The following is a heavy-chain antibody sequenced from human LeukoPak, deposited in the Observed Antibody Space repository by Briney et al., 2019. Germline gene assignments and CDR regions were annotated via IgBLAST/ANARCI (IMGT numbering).Heavy chain of an antibody. Sequence: ASVKVSCKVSGYTLTELSMHWVRQAPGKGLEWMGGFDPEDGETIYAQKFQGRVTMTEDTSTDTAYMELSSLRSEDTAVYYCARVGPYGGNSAPYAFDIWGQGTMVTVSS. V-gene: IGHV1-24*01. CDR2: FDPEDGET. J-gene: IGHJ3*02. CDR1: GYTLTELS. CDR3: ARVGPYGGNSAPYAFDI. D-gene: IGHD4-23*01.